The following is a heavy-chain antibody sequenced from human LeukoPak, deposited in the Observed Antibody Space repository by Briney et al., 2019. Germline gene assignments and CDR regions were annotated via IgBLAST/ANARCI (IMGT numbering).Heavy chain of an antibody. CDR3: VRGGTYDSDWFDP. J-gene: IGHJ5*02. CDR2: IVPIFGTA. V-gene: IGHV1-69*05. D-gene: IGHD3-16*01. CDR1: GGTFSSYA. Sequence: GASVKVSCKASGGTFSSYAISWVRQAPGQGLEWMGGIVPIFGTANYAQKFQGRVTITTDESTSTAYMELSSLRSEDTAVYYCVRGGTYDSDWFDPWGQGTLVTVSS.